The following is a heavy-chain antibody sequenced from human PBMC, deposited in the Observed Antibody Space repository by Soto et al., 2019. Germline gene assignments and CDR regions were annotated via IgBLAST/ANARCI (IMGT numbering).Heavy chain of an antibody. CDR3: ARGGFHHGFDI. CDR2: IWYDGSNK. Sequence: LSLSCAASGFTFSIYVIHWVRQAPGKGLEWVAVIWYDGSNKYYADSVKGRFTISRDTSKNTLYLQMNTLRTEDTAVYYCARGGFHHGFDIWGQGTMVTVSS. CDR1: GFTFSIYV. J-gene: IGHJ3*02. V-gene: IGHV3-33*01.